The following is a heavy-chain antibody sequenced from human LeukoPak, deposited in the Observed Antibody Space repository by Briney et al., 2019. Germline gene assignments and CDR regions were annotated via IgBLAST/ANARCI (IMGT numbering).Heavy chain of an antibody. D-gene: IGHD2-15*01. J-gene: IGHJ6*02. Sequence: EASVKVSCKASGGTFSSYAISWVRQAPGQGLEWMGGIIPIFGTANYAQKFQGRVTITADESTSTAYMELSSLRSEDTAVYYCARDIVVVVAATGSHYYYGMDVWGQGTTVTVSS. CDR2: IIPIFGTA. CDR1: GGTFSSYA. V-gene: IGHV1-69*01. CDR3: ARDIVVVVAATGSHYYYGMDV.